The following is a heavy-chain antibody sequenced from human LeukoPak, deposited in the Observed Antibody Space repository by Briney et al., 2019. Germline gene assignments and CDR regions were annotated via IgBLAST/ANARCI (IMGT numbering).Heavy chain of an antibody. CDR1: GFTFSTYS. J-gene: IGHJ4*02. D-gene: IGHD2-15*01. V-gene: IGHV3-21*01. CDR2: IISSISYI. CDR3: ARDPQYCSGGSCYSFVY. Sequence: GGSLRLSCAASGFTFSTYSMNWVRQAPGKVLEWVSSIISSISYIYYADSVKGRFTISRDNAKNSLYLQMNSLRAEDTVVYYCARDPQYCSGGSCYSFVYWGQGTLVTVSS.